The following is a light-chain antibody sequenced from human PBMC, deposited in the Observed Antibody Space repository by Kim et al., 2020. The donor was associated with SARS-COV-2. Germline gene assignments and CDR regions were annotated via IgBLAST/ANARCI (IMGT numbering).Light chain of an antibody. Sequence: DIQMTQSPSTLSASVGDRVTITCRASQSISKWLARYQQKPGKAPNLLVYKASTLESGVPSRFSGSGSGTEFTLTISSLQPDDFATYFCQQYSSGSGTTFGQGTKLEI. CDR3: QQYSSGSGTT. J-gene: IGKJ2*01. CDR1: QSISKW. CDR2: KAS. V-gene: IGKV1-5*03.